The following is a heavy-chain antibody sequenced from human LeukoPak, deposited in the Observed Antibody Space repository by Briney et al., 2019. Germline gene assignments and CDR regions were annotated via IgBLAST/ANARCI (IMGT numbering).Heavy chain of an antibody. CDR3: ARDGSHCSSTSCRYYYYYYMDV. CDR2: ISSSSSYI. D-gene: IGHD2-2*01. Sequence: GGSLRLSCAASGFTFSSYSMNWVRQAPGKGLEWVSSISSSSSYIYYADSVKGRITISRDNAKNSLYLQMNSLRADDTAVYYCARDGSHCSSTSCRYYYYYYMDVWGKGTTVTVSS. J-gene: IGHJ6*03. V-gene: IGHV3-21*01. CDR1: GFTFSSYS.